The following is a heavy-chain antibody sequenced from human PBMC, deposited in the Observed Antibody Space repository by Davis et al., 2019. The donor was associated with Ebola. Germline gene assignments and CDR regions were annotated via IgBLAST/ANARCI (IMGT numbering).Heavy chain of an antibody. CDR1: GYTFTSYG. CDR3: AREGYGEQQLDDYYYYGMDV. CDR2: ISAYNGNT. J-gene: IGHJ6*04. V-gene: IGHV1-18*01. D-gene: IGHD6-13*01. Sequence: ASVKVSCKASGYTFTSYGISWVRQAPGQGLEWMGWISAYNGNTNYAQKLQGRVTMTTDTSTSTAYMELRSLRSDDTAVYYCAREGYGEQQLDDYYYYGMDVWGKGTTVTVSS.